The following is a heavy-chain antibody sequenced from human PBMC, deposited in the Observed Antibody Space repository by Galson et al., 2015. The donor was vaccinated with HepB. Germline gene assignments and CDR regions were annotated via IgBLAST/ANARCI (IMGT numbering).Heavy chain of an antibody. V-gene: IGHV3-33*01. CDR3: ARDIYSSGWYGLGDY. D-gene: IGHD6-19*01. CDR2: IWYDGSNK. J-gene: IGHJ4*02. Sequence: SLRLSCAASEFTLSTYGMHWVRQAPGKGLEWVAVIWYDGSNKYYADSVKGRFTISRDNSKNTLYLQMNSLRAEDTAVYYCARDIYSSGWYGLGDYWGQGTLVTVSS. CDR1: EFTLSTYG.